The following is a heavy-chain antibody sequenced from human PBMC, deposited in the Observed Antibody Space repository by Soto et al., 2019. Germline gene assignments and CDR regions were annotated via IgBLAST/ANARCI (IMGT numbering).Heavy chain of an antibody. Sequence: LRLSCAASGFTFSSYGMHWVRQAPGKGLEWVAVIWYDGSNKYYADSVKGRFTISRDNSKNTLYLQMNSLRAEDTAVYYCARDRTSSGYYDYWGQGTLVTVSS. CDR3: ARDRTSSGYYDY. V-gene: IGHV3-30*19. J-gene: IGHJ4*02. CDR1: GFTFSSYG. D-gene: IGHD3-22*01. CDR2: IWYDGSNK.